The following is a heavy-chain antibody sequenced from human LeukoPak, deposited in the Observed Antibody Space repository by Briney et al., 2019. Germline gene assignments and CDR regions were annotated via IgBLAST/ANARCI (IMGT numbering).Heavy chain of an antibody. CDR2: ISYDGSDK. CDR3: AKFFGYYDFYSGFDY. CDR1: GFTFSIYA. D-gene: IGHD3-3*01. J-gene: IGHJ4*02. Sequence: GGSLRLSCAASGFTFSIYAMHWVRQAPGKGLEWVAVISYDGSDKYYADSVKGRFTISRDNSKNTLYLQMNSLRAEDTAVYYCAKFFGYYDFYSGFDYWGQGTLVTVSS. V-gene: IGHV3-30*04.